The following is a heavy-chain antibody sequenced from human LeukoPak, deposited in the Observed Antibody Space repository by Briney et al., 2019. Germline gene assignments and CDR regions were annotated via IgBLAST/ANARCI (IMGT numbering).Heavy chain of an antibody. CDR1: GVSISSGAYY. CDR2: IHYSGST. CDR3: ARGELFHDY. D-gene: IGHD3-10*01. V-gene: IGHV4-30-4*01. J-gene: IGHJ4*02. Sequence: SRTLSLTCSVSGVSISSGAYYWSWLRQPPGQGLEWIGYIHYSGSTYYYLSLKSRATISVDTSNTQFSLKLSSVTAADTAVYYCARGELFHDYWGQRTLVTVCS.